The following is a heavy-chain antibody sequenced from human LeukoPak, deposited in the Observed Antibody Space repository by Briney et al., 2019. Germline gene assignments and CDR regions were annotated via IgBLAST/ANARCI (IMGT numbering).Heavy chain of an antibody. CDR3: ARDDRSVDTAMSFQH. Sequence: GASVKVPCKASGYTFSNYGINWVRQAPGQGPEWMGWISAYNGDTHYAQNLQGRVTMTTDTSTSTAYMELRSLRSDDTAVYYCARDDRSVDTAMSFQHWGQGTLVTVSS. D-gene: IGHD5-18*01. V-gene: IGHV1-18*01. J-gene: IGHJ1*01. CDR2: ISAYNGDT. CDR1: GYTFSNYG.